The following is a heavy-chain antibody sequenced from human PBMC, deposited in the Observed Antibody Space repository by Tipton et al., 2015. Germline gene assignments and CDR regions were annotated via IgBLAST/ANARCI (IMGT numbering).Heavy chain of an antibody. D-gene: IGHD4-17*01. CDR3: ARFDYGDYLTGFDP. V-gene: IGHV3-53*01. CDR1: GFTVSSNY. Sequence: SLRLSCAASGFTVSSNYMSWVRQAPGKGLEWVSVIYSGGSTYYADSVKGRFTISRDNSKNTLYLQMNSLRAEDTAVYYCARFDYGDYLTGFDPWGQGTLVTVSS. CDR2: IYSGGST. J-gene: IGHJ5*02.